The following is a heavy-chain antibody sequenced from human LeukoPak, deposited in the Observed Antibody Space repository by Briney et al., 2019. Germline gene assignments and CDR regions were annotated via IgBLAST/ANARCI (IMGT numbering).Heavy chain of an antibody. CDR3: ASRDYSGRHFDY. J-gene: IGHJ4*02. V-gene: IGHV4-59*01. Sequence: SETLSLTCTVSGGSISSYYWSWIRQPPGKGLEWIGYMYYSGSTNYNPSLKSRVTISVDTSKNQFSLKLNSVTAADTAMYYCASRDYSGRHFDYWGQGTLVTVSS. CDR2: MYYSGST. CDR1: GGSISSYY. D-gene: IGHD4-23*01.